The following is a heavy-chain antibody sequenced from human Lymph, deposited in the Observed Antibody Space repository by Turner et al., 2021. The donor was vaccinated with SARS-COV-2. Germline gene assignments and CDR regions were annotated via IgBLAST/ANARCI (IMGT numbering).Heavy chain of an antibody. D-gene: IGHD2-2*01. CDR2: SSTILGTE. CDR1: GGPFSSYA. CDR3: ARAEFDIVVVPVDSRYYYGMDV. J-gene: IGHJ6*02. V-gene: IGHV1-69*01. Sequence: QLLQSGAAGKTPGSSVKVSCKSSGGPFSSYAINWVRQAPGKGLEWRGGSSTILGTENYAQKVKGRGTITADESASTGDMELSSLRSEDTAVYYCARAEFDIVVVPVDSRYYYGMDVWGQGTTVTVSS.